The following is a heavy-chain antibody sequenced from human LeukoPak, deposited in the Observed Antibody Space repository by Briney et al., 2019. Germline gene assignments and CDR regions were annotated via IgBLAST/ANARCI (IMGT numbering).Heavy chain of an antibody. D-gene: IGHD1-26*01. CDR2: FDPEDGET. Sequence: APVKVSCKVSGYTLTELSMHWVRQAPGKGLEWMGGFDPEDGETIYAQKFQGRVTMTEDTSTDTAYMELSSLRSEDTAVYYCATPYTGGSYPTFDYWGQGTLVTVSS. V-gene: IGHV1-24*01. CDR1: GYTLTELS. J-gene: IGHJ4*02. CDR3: ATPYTGGSYPTFDY.